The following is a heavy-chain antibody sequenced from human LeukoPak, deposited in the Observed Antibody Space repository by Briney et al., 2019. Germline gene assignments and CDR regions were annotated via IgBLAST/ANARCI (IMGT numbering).Heavy chain of an antibody. J-gene: IGHJ4*01. D-gene: IGHD3-10*01. Sequence: PSETLSLTCTVSGGSISSYYWSWLRQPPGKGLEWIGRIYTSGSTNYNPSLKSRVTMSVDTSKNQFSLKLSSVTAADTAVYHCARESQSVLWFGVHLWGHGTLVTVSS. CDR3: ARESQSVLWFGVHL. CDR1: GGSISSYY. CDR2: IYTSGST. V-gene: IGHV4-4*07.